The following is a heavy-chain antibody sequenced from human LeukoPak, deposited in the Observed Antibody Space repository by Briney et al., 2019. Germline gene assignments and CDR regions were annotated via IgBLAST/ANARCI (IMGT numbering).Heavy chain of an antibody. CDR1: GFTFSSYA. V-gene: IGHV3-53*01. CDR3: ARGTYGSGTYLGFDS. CDR2: ICGGGSA. Sequence: GGSLRLSCAASGFTFSSYAMSWVRQAPGKGLEWVSVICGGGSAYYAESVKGRFNISRDTSKNMLYLQMNSLRADDTAVYYCARGTYGSGTYLGFDSWGQGTLVTVSS. D-gene: IGHD3-10*01. J-gene: IGHJ4*02.